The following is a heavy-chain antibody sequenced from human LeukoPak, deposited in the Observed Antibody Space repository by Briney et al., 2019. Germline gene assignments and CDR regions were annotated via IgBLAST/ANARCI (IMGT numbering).Heavy chain of an antibody. J-gene: IGHJ4*02. D-gene: IGHD2-2*01. V-gene: IGHV3-7*01. Sequence: GGSLRLSCAASGFTFSSYAMSWVRQAPGKGLEWVANINQDGSEKYYVDSVKGRFTMSRDNAKNSLYLQMNSLRAEDTAVYYCAPHCSSTSCPDYWGQGTLVTVSS. CDR1: GFTFSSYA. CDR2: INQDGSEK. CDR3: APHCSSTSCPDY.